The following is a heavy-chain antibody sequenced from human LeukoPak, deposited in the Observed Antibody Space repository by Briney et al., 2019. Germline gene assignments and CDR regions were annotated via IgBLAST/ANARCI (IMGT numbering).Heavy chain of an antibody. J-gene: IGHJ4*02. Sequence: SETLSLTCTVSGGSISSYYWSWIRQPPGKGLEWIGYIYYSGSTNYNPSLKSRVTISVDTSKNQFSLKLSSVTAADTAVYYCARDKGYGSGSYRVNWGQGTLVTVSS. CDR2: IYYSGST. V-gene: IGHV4-59*01. CDR1: GGSISSYY. D-gene: IGHD3-10*01. CDR3: ARDKGYGSGSYRVN.